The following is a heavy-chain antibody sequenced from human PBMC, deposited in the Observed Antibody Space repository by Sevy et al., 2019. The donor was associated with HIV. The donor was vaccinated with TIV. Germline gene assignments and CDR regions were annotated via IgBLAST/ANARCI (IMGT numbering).Heavy chain of an antibody. Sequence: GGSLRLSCAASGFTFSSYAMSWVRQAPGKGLEWVSAISGSGGSTYYADSVKGRFTISRDNSKNTLYLQMNSLRAEDTAVYYCAKDVSIAVAGIGTPFDPWGQGTLVTVPS. CDR1: GFTFSSYA. CDR2: ISGSGGST. V-gene: IGHV3-23*01. CDR3: AKDVSIAVAGIGTPFDP. J-gene: IGHJ5*02. D-gene: IGHD6-19*01.